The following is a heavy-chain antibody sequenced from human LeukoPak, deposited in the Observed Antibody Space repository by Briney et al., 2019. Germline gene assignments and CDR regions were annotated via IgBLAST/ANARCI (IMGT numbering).Heavy chain of an antibody. CDR2: IYYTGTT. V-gene: IGHV4-59*12. Sequence: PSETLSLTCTVSGGSISNNYWSWIRQPPGKGLEWIGYIYYTGTTNYNPSLRSRVTISVDTSKNHFSLKLYSVTAADTTVYYCARRTSYGGNSAFGDWGQGTLVTVSS. D-gene: IGHD4-23*01. J-gene: IGHJ4*02. CDR3: ARRTSYGGNSAFGD. CDR1: GGSISNNY.